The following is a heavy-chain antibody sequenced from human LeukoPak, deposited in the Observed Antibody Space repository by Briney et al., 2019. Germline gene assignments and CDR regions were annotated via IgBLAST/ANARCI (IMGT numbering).Heavy chain of an antibody. D-gene: IGHD5-18*01. CDR1: GFTFTNYW. CDR3: ARGYPTHAFDI. CDR2: IRQDGSDK. V-gene: IGHV3-7*01. Sequence: GGSLRLSCAATYSGFTFTNYWMNWVRQAPGKGLEWVANIRQDGSDKYYVDSVKGRFTISRDNAKNSLYLQMNSLRAEDTAVYYCARGYPTHAFDIWGQGTMVTVSS. J-gene: IGHJ3*02.